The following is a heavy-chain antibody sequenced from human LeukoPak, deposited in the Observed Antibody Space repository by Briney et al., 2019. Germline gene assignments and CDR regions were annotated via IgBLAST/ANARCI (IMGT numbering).Heavy chain of an antibody. Sequence: GGSLRLSCAASGFNLGRYXXXWVXXAXXRGLEWVSCINAGETTFYADSVKGRFSISRDSSKNNLYLHMTSLRDEDTALYYCAKGAFDVWGQGTVVIVSS. CDR3: AKGAFDV. V-gene: IGHV3-23*01. J-gene: IGHJ3*01. CDR1: GFNLGRYX. CDR2: INAGETT.